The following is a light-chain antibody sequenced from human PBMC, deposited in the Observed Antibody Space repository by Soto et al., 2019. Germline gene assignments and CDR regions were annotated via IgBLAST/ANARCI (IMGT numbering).Light chain of an antibody. Sequence: DIQMNQSPSSLSASVGDRVTITCRASQDFSNYVAWYQHRPGKVPKLLIYAASTLKSGVPSRFSGAGSGTEFTLTIASLQPEDLATYFCQQYYIAPQTFGQGTKVEI. J-gene: IGKJ1*01. CDR1: QDFSNY. CDR3: QQYYIAPQT. CDR2: AAS. V-gene: IGKV1-27*01.